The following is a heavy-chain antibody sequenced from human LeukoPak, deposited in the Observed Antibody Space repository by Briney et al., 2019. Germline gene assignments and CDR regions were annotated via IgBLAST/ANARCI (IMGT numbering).Heavy chain of an antibody. Sequence: PGGSLRLSCAASGFTFVDYGMSWVRQAPGKGLEWVTGITWNGASTGFADSVKGRFTISRDNAKNSLYLGMSSLRAEDTALYYCAREHGDYSSYFDLWGRGTLVTVSS. CDR2: ITWNGAST. V-gene: IGHV3-20*04. CDR3: AREHGDYSSYFDL. J-gene: IGHJ2*01. D-gene: IGHD4-17*01. CDR1: GFTFVDYG.